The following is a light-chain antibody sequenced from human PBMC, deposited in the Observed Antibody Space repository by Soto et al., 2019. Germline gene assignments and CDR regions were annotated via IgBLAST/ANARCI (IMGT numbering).Light chain of an antibody. Sequence: QSVLTQSSSASASLGSSVKLTCTLSSGHSSYIIAWHQQQPGKAPRYLMKLEGSGSYNKGSGVPDRFSGSSSGADRYLTISNLQFEDEADYYCETWDSNTVVVGGGTKLTVL. J-gene: IGLJ2*01. CDR1: SGHSSYI. CDR2: LEGSGSY. CDR3: ETWDSNTVV. V-gene: IGLV4-60*02.